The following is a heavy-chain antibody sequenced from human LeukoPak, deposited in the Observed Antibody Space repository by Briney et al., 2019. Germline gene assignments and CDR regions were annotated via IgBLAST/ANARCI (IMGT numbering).Heavy chain of an antibody. CDR3: ARADSVPAGDYHYWYMDV. J-gene: IGHJ6*03. CDR2: INPNTGGT. CDR1: GYTFTGYY. V-gene: IGHV1-2*02. D-gene: IGHD2-2*01. Sequence: ASVTVSCKASGYTFTGYYMHWVRQAPREGLQWMGWINPNTGGTDYAQTFQGRVTMTRDTSISTVYMELSRLRSDDTAVYYCARADSVPAGDYHYWYMDVWGKGTTVTVSS.